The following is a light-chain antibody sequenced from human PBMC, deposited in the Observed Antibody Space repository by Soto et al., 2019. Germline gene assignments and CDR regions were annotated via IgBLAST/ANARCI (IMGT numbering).Light chain of an antibody. CDR2: VGTGGIVG. Sequence: QSALTQPPSASASLGASVTLTCTLSSGYSNYKVDWYQQRPGKGPRFEMRVGTGGIVGSKGDGIPDRFSVLGSGLNRYLTIKNIQEEDESDYHCGADHGSGSNFGEVFGTGTKVTVL. CDR3: GADHGSGSNFGEV. V-gene: IGLV9-49*01. J-gene: IGLJ1*01. CDR1: SGYSNYK.